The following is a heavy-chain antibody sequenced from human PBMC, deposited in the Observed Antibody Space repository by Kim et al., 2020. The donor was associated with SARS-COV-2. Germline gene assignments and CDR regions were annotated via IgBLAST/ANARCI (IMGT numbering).Heavy chain of an antibody. Sequence: GGSLRLSCAASGFTFSSYAMHWVRQAPGKGLEWVAVISYDGSNKYYADSVKGRFTISRDNSKNTLYLQMNSLRAEDTAVYYCARDFPPRKIIVAPPHFDYWGQGTLVTVSS. J-gene: IGHJ4*02. CDR2: ISYDGSNK. CDR3: ARDFPPRKIIVAPPHFDY. V-gene: IGHV3-30*04. CDR1: GFTFSSYA. D-gene: IGHD5-12*01.